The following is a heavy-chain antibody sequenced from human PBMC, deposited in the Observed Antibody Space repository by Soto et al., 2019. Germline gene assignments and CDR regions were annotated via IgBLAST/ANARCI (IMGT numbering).Heavy chain of an antibody. CDR2: ISYDGSNK. V-gene: IGHV3-30*18. CDR3: AKDLQGSPILDY. CDR1: GFTLSSDG. Sequence: QVQLVESGGGVVQPGRSLRLACAASGFTLSSDGMHWVRQAPGKGLEWVAVISYDGSNKYYADSVKGRFTISRDNSRNTLYLQMNSLRGEDTAVYYCAKDLQGSPILDYWGQGTLVTVSS. D-gene: IGHD2-15*01. J-gene: IGHJ4*02.